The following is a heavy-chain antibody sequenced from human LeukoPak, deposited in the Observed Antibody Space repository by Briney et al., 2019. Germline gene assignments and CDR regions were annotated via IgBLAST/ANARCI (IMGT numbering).Heavy chain of an antibody. J-gene: IGHJ6*03. CDR2: INPSGGST. Sequence: ASVKVSCKASGYTFTGYYMHWVRQAPGQGLEWMGIINPSGGSTSYAQKFQGRVTMTRDTSTSTVYMELSSLRSEDTAVYYCARDGEYCSSTSCYYYYYYMDVWGKGTTVTISS. D-gene: IGHD2-2*01. CDR3: ARDGEYCSSTSCYYYYYYMDV. CDR1: GYTFTGYY. V-gene: IGHV1-46*01.